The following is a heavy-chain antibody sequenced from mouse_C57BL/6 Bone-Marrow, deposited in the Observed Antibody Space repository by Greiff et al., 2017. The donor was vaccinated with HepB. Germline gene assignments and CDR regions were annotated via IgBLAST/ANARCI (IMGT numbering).Heavy chain of an antibody. V-gene: IGHV1-53*01. J-gene: IGHJ4*01. CDR1: GYTFTSYW. CDR3: ARRAYDGYYFYAMDY. D-gene: IGHD2-3*01. CDR2: INPSNGGT. Sequence: VQLQQPGTELVKPGASVKLSCKASGYTFTSYWMHRVKQRPGQGLEWIGNINPSNGGTNYNEKFKSKATLTVDKSSSTAYMQLSSLTSEDSAVYYCARRAYDGYYFYAMDYWGQGTSVTVSS.